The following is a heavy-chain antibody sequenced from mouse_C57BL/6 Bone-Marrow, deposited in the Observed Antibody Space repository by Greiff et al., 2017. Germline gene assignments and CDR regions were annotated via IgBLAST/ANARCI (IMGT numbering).Heavy chain of an antibody. Sequence: QVQLLQPGAELVKPGASVKLSCKASGYTFTSYWMQWVKQRPGQGLEWIGEIDPSDSYTNYNHKFKGKATLTVDTSSSTAYMQLSSLTSEDSAVYYGVGSYYSNSYAMDYWGQGTSVTVSS. V-gene: IGHV1-50*01. CDR2: IDPSDSYT. CDR3: VGSYYSNSYAMDY. CDR1: GYTFTSYW. D-gene: IGHD2-5*01. J-gene: IGHJ4*01.